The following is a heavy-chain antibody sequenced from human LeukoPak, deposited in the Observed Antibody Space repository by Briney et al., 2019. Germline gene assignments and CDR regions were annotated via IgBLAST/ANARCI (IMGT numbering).Heavy chain of an antibody. CDR3: ARSEPTAVAPIDY. V-gene: IGHV4-59*01. Sequence: SETLSLTYTVSGGSISSYYWSWIRQPPGKGMEWIGYIYYSGSTNYNPSLKSRVTISVDTSKNQFSLKLSSVTAADTAVYYCARSEPTAVAPIDYWGQGTLVTVSS. CDR1: GGSISSYY. J-gene: IGHJ4*02. CDR2: IYYSGST. D-gene: IGHD6-19*01.